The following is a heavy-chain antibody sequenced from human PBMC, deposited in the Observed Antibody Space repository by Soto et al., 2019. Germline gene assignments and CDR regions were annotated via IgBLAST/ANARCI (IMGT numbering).Heavy chain of an antibody. CDR3: AGHDSSGWYSDLDY. J-gene: IGHJ4*02. CDR1: GFTFSNYA. D-gene: IGHD6-19*01. Sequence: QVQLVESGGGVVQPGRSLRLSCAASGFTFSNYAMHWVRQAPGKGLEWVAVISYDGSNKYYADSVKGRFTISRDNSKNTLYLQMNSLRAEDTAVYYCAGHDSSGWYSDLDYWGQGTLVTVSS. V-gene: IGHV3-30-3*01. CDR2: ISYDGSNK.